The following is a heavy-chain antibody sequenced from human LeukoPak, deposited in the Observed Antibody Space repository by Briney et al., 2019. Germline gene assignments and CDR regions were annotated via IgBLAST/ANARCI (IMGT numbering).Heavy chain of an antibody. CDR1: GFTFSSYA. V-gene: IGHV3-30-3*01. CDR3: ARDLSYYDILTGFDY. Sequence: PGRSLRLSCAASGFTFSSYAMHWVRQAPGKGLEWVAVISYDGSNKYYADSVKGRFTISRDNSKNTLYLQMNSLRAEDTAVYYCARDLSYYDILTGFDYWGQGTLVTVSS. J-gene: IGHJ4*02. D-gene: IGHD3-9*01. CDR2: ISYDGSNK.